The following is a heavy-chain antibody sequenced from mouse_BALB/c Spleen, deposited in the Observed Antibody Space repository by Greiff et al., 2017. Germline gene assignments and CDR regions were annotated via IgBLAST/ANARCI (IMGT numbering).Heavy chain of an antibody. V-gene: IGHV1S137*01. CDR2: ISTYYGDA. CDR1: GYTFTDYA. D-gene: IGHD1-2*01. J-gene: IGHJ3*01. Sequence: VQLQQSGAELVRPGVSVKISCKGSGYTFTDYAMHWVKQSHAKSLEWIGVISTYYGDASYNQKFKGKATMTVDKSSSTAYMELARLTSEDSAIYYCARGTTATGFAYWGQGTLVTVSA. CDR3: ARGTTATGFAY.